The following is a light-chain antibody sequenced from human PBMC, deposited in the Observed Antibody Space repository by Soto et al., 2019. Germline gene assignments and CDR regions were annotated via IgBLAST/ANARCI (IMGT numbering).Light chain of an antibody. CDR3: SSYTDRKNLV. CDR2: DVT. J-gene: IGLJ1*01. V-gene: IGLV2-8*01. CDR1: SSDIGGYNS. Sequence: QSVLTQSPSASGSPGQSVTISCTGTSSDIGGYNSVSWYQQHPSKAPKVMIYDVTKRPSGVPDRFSGSKSGNTASLTVSALQAEDEADYYCSSYTDRKNLVFGTGTKLTVL.